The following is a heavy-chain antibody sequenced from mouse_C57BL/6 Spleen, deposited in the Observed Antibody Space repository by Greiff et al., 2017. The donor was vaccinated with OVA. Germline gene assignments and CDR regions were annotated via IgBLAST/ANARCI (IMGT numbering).Heavy chain of an antibody. Sequence: EVQLQQSGPELVKPGASVKISCKASGYTFTDYYMNWVKQSHGKSLEWIGDINPNNGGTSYNQKFKGKATLTVDKSSSTAYMELRSLTSEDSAVYYCARSYDYDRAPYYYAMDYWGQVTSVTVSS. J-gene: IGHJ4*01. D-gene: IGHD2-4*01. CDR1: GYTFTDYY. CDR3: ARSYDYDRAPYYYAMDY. V-gene: IGHV1-26*01. CDR2: INPNNGGT.